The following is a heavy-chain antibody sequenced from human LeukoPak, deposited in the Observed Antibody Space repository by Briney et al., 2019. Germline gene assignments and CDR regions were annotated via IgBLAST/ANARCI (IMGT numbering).Heavy chain of an antibody. CDR1: GGSISSYY. J-gene: IGHJ6*03. D-gene: IGHD3-3*02. V-gene: IGHV4-4*07. CDR3: AREMVGPVGFLEWLPSYYYYYMDV. CDR2: IYTSGST. Sequence: ETLSLTCTVSGGSISSYYWSWIRQPAGKGLEWIGRIYTSGSTNYNPSLKSRVTMSVDTSKNQFSLKLSSVTAADTAVYYCAREMVGPVGFLEWLPSYYYYYMDVWGKGTTVTVSS.